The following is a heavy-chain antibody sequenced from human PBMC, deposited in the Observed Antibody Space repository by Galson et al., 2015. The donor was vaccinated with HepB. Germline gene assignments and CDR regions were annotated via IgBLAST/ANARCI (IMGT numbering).Heavy chain of an antibody. V-gene: IGHV3-48*03. CDR2: ISSSGSTI. CDR1: GFTFSSYE. Sequence: SLRLSCAASGFTFSSYEMNWVRQAPGKGLEWVSYISSSGSTIYYADSVKGRFTISRDNAKNSLYLQMNSLRAEDTAVYYCARDAQAPLYDYVWGSYRYFDYWGQGTLVTVSS. J-gene: IGHJ4*02. CDR3: ARDAQAPLYDYVWGSYRYFDY. D-gene: IGHD3-16*02.